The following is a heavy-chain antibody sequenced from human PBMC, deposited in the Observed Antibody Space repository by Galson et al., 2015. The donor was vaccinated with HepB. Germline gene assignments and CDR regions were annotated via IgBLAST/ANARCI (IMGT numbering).Heavy chain of an antibody. V-gene: IGHV3-48*01. J-gene: IGHJ6*02. CDR2: VSGSTTII. Sequence: SLRLSCAASGFTFSSYGMHWVRQAPGKGLEWLSYVSGSTTIIHYIDSVKGRFTISRDNSKNTLYLQMNSLRAEDTAVYYCAKESGGYYDFWSGYYESLLYYYYGMNVWGQGTTVTVSS. D-gene: IGHD3-3*01. CDR1: GFTFSSYG. CDR3: AKESGGYYDFWSGYYESLLYYYYGMNV.